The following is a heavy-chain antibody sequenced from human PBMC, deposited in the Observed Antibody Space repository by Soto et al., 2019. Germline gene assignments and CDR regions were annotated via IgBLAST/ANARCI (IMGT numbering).Heavy chain of an antibody. Sequence: PGGSLRLSCAASGFTFSSYSMNWVRQAPGKGLEWVSYISSSSSTIYYADSVKGRFTISRDNAKNSLYLQMNSLRAEDTAVYYCARATNPGIAAAGTNFFDYWGQGT. CDR2: ISSSSSTI. CDR3: ARATNPGIAAAGTNFFDY. CDR1: GFTFSSYS. D-gene: IGHD6-13*01. J-gene: IGHJ4*02. V-gene: IGHV3-48*01.